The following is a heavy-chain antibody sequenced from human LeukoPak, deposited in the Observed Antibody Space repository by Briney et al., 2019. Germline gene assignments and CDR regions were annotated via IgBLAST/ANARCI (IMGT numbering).Heavy chain of an antibody. V-gene: IGHV3-7*01. CDR2: IKQDGSEK. D-gene: IGHD3-22*01. CDR3: AREGYYDSSGYYSFDY. CDR1: GFNFSSYW. Sequence: PGGSLRLSCAASGFNFSSYWMSWVRQAPGKGLDWVANIKQDGSEKYYVDSVKGRFTISRDNAKNSLYLQMNSLRAEDTAVYYCAREGYYDSSGYYSFDYWGQGTLVTVSS. J-gene: IGHJ4*02.